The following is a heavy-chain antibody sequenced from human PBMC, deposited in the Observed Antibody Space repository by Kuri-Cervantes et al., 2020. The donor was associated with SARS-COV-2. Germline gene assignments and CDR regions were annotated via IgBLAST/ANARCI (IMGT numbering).Heavy chain of an antibody. V-gene: IGHV3-30*03. D-gene: IGHD1-26*01. CDR2: ISHDGKNK. CDR1: GFNFSRTD. CDR3: AGGVATLLGFDY. Sequence: GESLKISCAASGFNFSRTDMHWVRQAPGKGLEWVAVISHDGKNKKCIASGKGRFTISRDNSKNTLYLQIHSLRAEDTAVYYCAGGVATLLGFDYWGQGTLVTVSS. J-gene: IGHJ4*02.